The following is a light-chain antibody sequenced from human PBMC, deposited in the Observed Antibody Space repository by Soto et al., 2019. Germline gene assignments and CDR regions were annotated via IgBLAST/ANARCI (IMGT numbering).Light chain of an antibody. Sequence: AIRMTQSPSSFSASTGDRVTITCRASQGINNYLAWYQQKPGKAPKFLIYGASTLQSGVPSRFSGSGSGTDFTLTISGLQSEDFATYYCQQYYSYPPTFGQGTKVEIK. J-gene: IGKJ1*01. CDR2: GAS. CDR3: QQYYSYPPT. V-gene: IGKV1-8*01. CDR1: QGINNY.